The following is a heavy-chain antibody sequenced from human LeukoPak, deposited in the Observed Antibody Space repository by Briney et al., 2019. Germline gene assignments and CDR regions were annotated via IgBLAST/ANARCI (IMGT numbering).Heavy chain of an antibody. Sequence: GGSLRLSCAASGFTFSSYAMSRVRQAPGKGLEWVSAISGSGGSTYYADSVKGRFTISRDNSKNTLYLQMNSLRAEDTAVYYCAKDGGSYTYNWFDPWGQGTLVTVSS. CDR1: GFTFSSYA. D-gene: IGHD1-26*01. CDR2: ISGSGGST. V-gene: IGHV3-23*01. J-gene: IGHJ5*02. CDR3: AKDGGSYTYNWFDP.